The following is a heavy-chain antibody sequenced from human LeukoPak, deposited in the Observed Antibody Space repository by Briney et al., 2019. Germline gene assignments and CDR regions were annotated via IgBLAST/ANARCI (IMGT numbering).Heavy chain of an antibody. V-gene: IGHV3-11*06. J-gene: IGHJ2*01. CDR2: ISSSSSYT. CDR1: GFTFSDYY. D-gene: IGHD3-10*01. CDR3: ARLTMVRGVTNWYFDL. Sequence: GGPLRLSCAASGFTFSDYYMSWIRQAPGKGLEWVSYISSSSSYTNYADSVKGRFTISRDNAKNSLYLQMNSLRAEDTAVYYCARLTMVRGVTNWYFDLWGRGTLVTVSS.